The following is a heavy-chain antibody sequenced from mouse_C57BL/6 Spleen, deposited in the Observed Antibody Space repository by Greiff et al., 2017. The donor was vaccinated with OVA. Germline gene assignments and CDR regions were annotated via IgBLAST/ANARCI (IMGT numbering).Heavy chain of an antibody. J-gene: IGHJ3*01. CDR2: ISYDGSN. Sequence: EVQLQESGPGLVKPSQSLSLTCSVTGYSITSGYYWNWIRQFPGNKLEWMGYISYDGSNNYNPSLKNRISITRDTSKNQFFLKLNSVTTEDTATYYCARDPSLYGAYWGQGTLVTVSA. D-gene: IGHD1-2*01. CDR3: ARDPSLYGAY. V-gene: IGHV3-6*01. CDR1: GYSITSGYY.